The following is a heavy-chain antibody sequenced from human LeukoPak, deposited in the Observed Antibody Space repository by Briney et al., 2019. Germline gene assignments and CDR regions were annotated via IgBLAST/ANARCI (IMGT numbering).Heavy chain of an antibody. V-gene: IGHV4-38-2*01. CDR3: ARHRTPSNYLDY. CDR2: IYHSWST. Sequence: SETLSLTCAVSGYSISSGYYWGWIRQPPGKGLEWIGSIYHSWSTYYNPSPKSRVTISVDTSKNHFSLKLRSVTAADTAVYYCARHRTPSNYLDYWGQGTLVTVSS. J-gene: IGHJ4*02. CDR1: GYSISSGYY. D-gene: IGHD4-11*01.